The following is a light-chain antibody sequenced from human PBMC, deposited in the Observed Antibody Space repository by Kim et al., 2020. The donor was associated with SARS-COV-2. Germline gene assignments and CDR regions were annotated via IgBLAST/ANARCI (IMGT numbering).Light chain of an antibody. CDR1: QSVSSN. V-gene: IGKV3-15*01. J-gene: IGKJ2*01. Sequence: SACPGKRATLSCRSSQSVSSNLNVYQRRPGQSPMILIHGASTRATGVPARFSGSGSGTECTLTISSLQSEDFAVYYCQQYSDWPRAFGQGTKLEI. CDR2: GAS. CDR3: QQYSDWPRA.